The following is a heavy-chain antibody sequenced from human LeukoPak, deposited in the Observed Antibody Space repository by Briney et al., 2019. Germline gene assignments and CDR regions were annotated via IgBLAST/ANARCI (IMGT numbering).Heavy chain of an antibody. CDR3: ARDIDGSGRVIDY. V-gene: IGHV4-59*01. CDR2: IYYSGST. CDR1: GGSMSSYY. Sequence: SETLSLTCTVSGGSMSSYYWSWLRQPPGKGLEWIGYIYYSGSTNYNPSLKSRVTISVDTSKNQFSLKLSSVTAADTAVYYCARDIDGSGRVIDYWGQGTLVTVSS. J-gene: IGHJ4*02. D-gene: IGHD3-10*01.